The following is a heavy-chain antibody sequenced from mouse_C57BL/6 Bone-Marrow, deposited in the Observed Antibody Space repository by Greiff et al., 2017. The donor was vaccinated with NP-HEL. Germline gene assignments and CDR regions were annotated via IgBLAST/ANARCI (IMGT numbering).Heavy chain of an antibody. CDR2: ISSGGSYS. V-gene: IGHV5-6*01. CDR3: ARQVSPLYAMDY. CDR1: GFTFSSYG. Sequence: EVMLVESGGDLVKPGGSLKLSCAASGFTFSSYGMSWVRQTPDKRLEWVATISSGGSYSSYPDSVKGRFTISRDNAKNTLYLQMSSLKSEDTAMYYCARQVSPLYAMDYWGQGTSVTVSS. J-gene: IGHJ4*01.